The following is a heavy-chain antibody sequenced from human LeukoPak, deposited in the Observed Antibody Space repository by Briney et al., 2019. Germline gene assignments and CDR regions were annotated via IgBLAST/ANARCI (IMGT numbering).Heavy chain of an antibody. J-gene: IGHJ6*03. CDR3: ARALNSRYNWNYSPMGYYYMDV. Sequence: PSETLXLTCTVSGGSISSGSYYWSWIRRPGGKGLEWIVRIYTSGSTNYNPSRKSRVTKSVNTKKNKYSLKLRYMTAADTAVYYCARALNSRYNWNYSPMGYYYMDVWGKGTTVTVSS. V-gene: IGHV4-61*02. CDR1: GGSISSGSYY. CDR2: IYTSGST. D-gene: IGHD1-7*01.